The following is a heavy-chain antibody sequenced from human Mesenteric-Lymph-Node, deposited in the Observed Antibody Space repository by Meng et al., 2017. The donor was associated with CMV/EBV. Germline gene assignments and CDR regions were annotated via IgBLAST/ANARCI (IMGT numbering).Heavy chain of an antibody. CDR3: AKDPRTIFGATFDY. J-gene: IGHJ4*02. Sequence: GSLRLSCAASGFTFSNAWMSWVRQPPGKGLEWIGSIYYSGNIYYNPSLKSRVTISVDTSKNQFSLKLSSVTAADTAVYYCAKDPRTIFGATFDYWGQGTLVTVSS. CDR1: GFTFSNAW. CDR2: IYYSGNI. D-gene: IGHD3-3*01. V-gene: IGHV4-4*02.